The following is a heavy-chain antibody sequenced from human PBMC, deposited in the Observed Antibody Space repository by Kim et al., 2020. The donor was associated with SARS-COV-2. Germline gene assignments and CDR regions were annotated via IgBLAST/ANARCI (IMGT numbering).Heavy chain of an antibody. J-gene: IGHJ3*02. CDR2: INHSGST. CDR1: GGSFSGYY. D-gene: IGHD3-10*01. V-gene: IGHV4-34*01. Sequence: SETLSLTCAVYGGSFSGYYWSWIRQPPGKGLEWIGEINHSGSTNYNPSLKSRVTISVDTSKNQFSLKLSSVTAADTAAYYCARRRHPVRITMVRGAKAPNSFDIWGPGTMVTVSS. CDR3: ARRRHPVRITMVRGAKAPNSFDI.